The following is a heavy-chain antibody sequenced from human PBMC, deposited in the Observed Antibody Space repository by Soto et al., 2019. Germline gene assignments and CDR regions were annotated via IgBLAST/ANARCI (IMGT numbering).Heavy chain of an antibody. D-gene: IGHD4-17*01. Sequence: QEELVQSGAEVKKPGSSVNVSCKASGGTFASYSITWVRQAPGQRLEWMGEIIPLLRTVNYAQKFQGRVTITGDRSTSTVYMALSRLRSDDTAVYYCARDPGDRFGYMDVWGHGTTVTVS. CDR1: GGTFASYS. V-gene: IGHV1-69*06. CDR2: IIPLLRTV. CDR3: ARDPGDRFGYMDV. J-gene: IGHJ6*02.